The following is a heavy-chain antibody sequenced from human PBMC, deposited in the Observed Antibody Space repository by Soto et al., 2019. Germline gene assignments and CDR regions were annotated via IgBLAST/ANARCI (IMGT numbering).Heavy chain of an antibody. CDR3: ARDYYDARGYYSWYFAL. CDR1: GGTFSNYA. D-gene: IGHD3-22*01. J-gene: IGHJ2*01. CDR2: IIPVFGTT. V-gene: IGHV1-69*06. Sequence: QVQLVQSGAEVKKPGSSVKVSCRASGGTFSNYAISWVRQAPGQGLEWMGNIIPVFGTTNFARKFLGRVTITADKSTGTAYMELSSLRSEDTAVYYCARDYYDARGYYSWYFALWGRGTLVTVSS.